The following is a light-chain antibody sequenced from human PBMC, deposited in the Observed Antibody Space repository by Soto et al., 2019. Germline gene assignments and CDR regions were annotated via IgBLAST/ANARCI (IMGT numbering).Light chain of an antibody. Sequence: EIVMTQSPATLSVSPGERATLSCRASQSVSSYLAWYQQKPGQAPRLLIYDASNRATGIPARFSGSGSGTDFTLTISRLEPEDFAVYYCQQYETFGQGTKVDI. J-gene: IGKJ1*01. V-gene: IGKV3-11*01. CDR2: DAS. CDR1: QSVSSY. CDR3: QQYET.